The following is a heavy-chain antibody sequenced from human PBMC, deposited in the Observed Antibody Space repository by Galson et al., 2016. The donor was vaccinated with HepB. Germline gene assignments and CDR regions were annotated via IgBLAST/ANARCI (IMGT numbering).Heavy chain of an antibody. Sequence: SLRLSCAASGFTLSSYNMNWVRQAPGKGLEWVSSMTSTNYRYYADSVRGRFTISRDNAKNSLYLQMNSLSAEDTAVYYCARGLPSERGTTPHDYLGQGTLVTVSS. CDR2: MTSTNYR. CDR3: ARGLPSERGTTPHDY. D-gene: IGHD1-1*01. CDR1: GFTLSSYN. V-gene: IGHV3-21*01. J-gene: IGHJ4*02.